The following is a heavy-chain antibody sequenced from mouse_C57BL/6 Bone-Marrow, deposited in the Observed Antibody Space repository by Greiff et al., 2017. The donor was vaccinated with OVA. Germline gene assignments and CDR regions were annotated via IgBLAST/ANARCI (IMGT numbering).Heavy chain of an antibody. D-gene: IGHD2-4*01. J-gene: IGHJ2*01. CDR1: GYTFTTYP. Sequence: QVQLKESGAELVKPGASVKMSCKASGYTFTTYPIEWMKQNHGKSLEWIGNFHPYNDDTKYNEKFKGKATLTVEKSSSTVYLELSRLTSDDSAVYCCARRRGYDYDDGFDCWGQGTTLTVSS. CDR3: ARRRGYDYDDGFDC. CDR2: FHPYNDDT. V-gene: IGHV1-47*01.